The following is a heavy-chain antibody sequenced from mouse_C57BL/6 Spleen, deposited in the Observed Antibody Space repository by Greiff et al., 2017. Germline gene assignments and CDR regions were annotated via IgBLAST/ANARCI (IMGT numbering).Heavy chain of an antibody. CDR1: GYTFTSYW. Sequence: VQLQQPGAELVKPGASVKLSCTASGYTFTSYWMHWVQQRPGQGLEWIGMIHPNSGSTNYHEKFKSKATLTVDKSSSTAYMQLSSLNSEDTAVYYCSRAITTVVAACPYWGQGTTLTVSS. V-gene: IGHV1-64*01. J-gene: IGHJ2*01. CDR2: IHPNSGST. D-gene: IGHD1-1*01. CDR3: SRAITTVVAACPY.